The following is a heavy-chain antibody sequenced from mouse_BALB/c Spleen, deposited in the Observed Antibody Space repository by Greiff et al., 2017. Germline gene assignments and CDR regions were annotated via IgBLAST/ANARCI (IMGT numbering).Heavy chain of an antibody. D-gene: IGHD2-14*01. CDR2: INPSTGYT. CDR1: GYTFTSYW. J-gene: IGHJ4*01. CDR3: ARGVRQGYYAMDY. Sequence: VQLQQSGAELAKPGASVKMSCKASGYTFTSYWMHWVKQRPGQGLEWIGYINPSTGYTEYNQKFKDKATLTADKSSSTAYMQLSSLTSEDSAVYYCARGVRQGYYAMDYWGQGTSVTVSS. V-gene: IGHV1-7*01.